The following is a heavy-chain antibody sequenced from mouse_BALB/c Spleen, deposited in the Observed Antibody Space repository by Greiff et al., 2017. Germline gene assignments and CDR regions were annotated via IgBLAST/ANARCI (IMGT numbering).Heavy chain of an antibody. CDR1: GYAFTNYL. V-gene: IGHV1-54*01. CDR3: ARSTTVPSYFDY. D-gene: IGHD1-1*01. CDR2: INPGSGGT. J-gene: IGHJ2*01. Sequence: QVQLKQSGAELVRPGTSVKVSCKASGYAFTNYLIEWVKQRPGQGLEWIGVINPGSGGTNYNEKFKGKATLTADKSSSTAYMQLSSPTSEDSAVYYCARSTTVPSYFDYWGQGTTLTVSS.